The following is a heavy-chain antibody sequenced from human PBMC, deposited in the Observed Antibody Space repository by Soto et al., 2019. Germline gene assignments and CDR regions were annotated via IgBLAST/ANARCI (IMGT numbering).Heavy chain of an antibody. J-gene: IGHJ4*02. CDR2: ISAYNGNT. CDR3: ARDHGSRPGSGSYPPTDY. Sequence: ASVKVSCKASGYTFTSYGISWVRQAPGQGLEWMGWISAYNGNTNYAQKLQGRVTMTTDTSTSTAYMELRSLRSDDTAVYYCARDHGSRPGSGSYPPTDYWGQGTLVTVSS. V-gene: IGHV1-18*01. CDR1: GYTFTSYG. D-gene: IGHD3-10*01.